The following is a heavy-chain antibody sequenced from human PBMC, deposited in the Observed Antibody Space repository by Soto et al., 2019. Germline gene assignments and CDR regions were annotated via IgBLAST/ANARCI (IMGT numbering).Heavy chain of an antibody. D-gene: IGHD3-3*01. V-gene: IGHV3-64*01. CDR1: GFIFSNYA. Sequence: ESGGGLVQPGGSLILSCTASGFIFSNYAIHWVRQAPGKGLEYVSAITNNGRNTYYANSVKGRFTISRDNSKNTLYLQMGSLTLEDMAIYYCTRQGSDFWSGYELDYWGQGTLVTVSS. CDR3: TRQGSDFWSGYELDY. J-gene: IGHJ4*02. CDR2: ITNNGRNT.